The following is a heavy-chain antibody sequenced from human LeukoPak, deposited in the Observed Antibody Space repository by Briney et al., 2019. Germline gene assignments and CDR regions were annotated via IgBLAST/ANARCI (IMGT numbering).Heavy chain of an antibody. CDR3: ARMTTGHDF. CDR1: GTSFSSYY. Sequence: SETLSLTCAVSGTSFSSYYLSWIRQPPGKGLEWIGEVNHSGYTNDNPSLKSRVTISVDTSKNQFSLRLRSVTAADTGVYFCARMTTGHDFWGQGTLVTVSS. CDR2: VNHSGYT. D-gene: IGHD4-17*01. V-gene: IGHV4-34*01. J-gene: IGHJ4*02.